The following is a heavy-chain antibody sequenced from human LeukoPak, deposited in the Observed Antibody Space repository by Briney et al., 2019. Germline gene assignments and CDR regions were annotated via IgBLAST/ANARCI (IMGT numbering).Heavy chain of an antibody. D-gene: IGHD6-6*01. J-gene: IGHJ5*02. CDR2: IYYSGST. V-gene: IGHV4-31*03. CDR1: GGSISSGGYY. Sequence: PSQTLSLTCTVSGGSISSGGYYWSWIRQHPGKGLEWIGYIYYSGSTYYNPSLKSRVTISVDTSKNQFSLKLSSVTAADTAAYYCARDVSSSVWFDPWGQGTLVTVSS. CDR3: ARDVSSSVWFDP.